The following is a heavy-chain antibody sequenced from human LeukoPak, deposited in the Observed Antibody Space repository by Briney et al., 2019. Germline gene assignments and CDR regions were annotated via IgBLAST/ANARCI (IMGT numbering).Heavy chain of an antibody. CDR2: ISYDGSNK. Sequence: PGGSLRLSCAASGFTFSSYGMHWVRQAPGKGLEWVAVISYDGSNKYYADSVKGRFTISRDNSKNTLYLQMNSLRAEDTAVYYCANSPRGAQMVRGVIPYYFDYWGQGTLVTVSS. J-gene: IGHJ4*02. D-gene: IGHD3-10*01. CDR3: ANSPRGAQMVRGVIPYYFDY. CDR1: GFTFSSYG. V-gene: IGHV3-30*18.